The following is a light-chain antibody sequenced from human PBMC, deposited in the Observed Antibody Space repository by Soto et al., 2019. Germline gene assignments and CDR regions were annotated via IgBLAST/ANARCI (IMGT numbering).Light chain of an antibody. CDR2: VDS. CDR3: QVWDTISDHYV. J-gene: IGLJ1*01. CDR1: NIESKS. Sequence: SYELTQPPSMSVAPGQTARITCGGNNIESKSVHWYQQRPGQAPVLVIYVDSDRPSGIPDRFSASTSGNTAALTISRVEAGDEADYYCQVWDTISDHYVFGSGTKLTVL. V-gene: IGLV3-21*02.